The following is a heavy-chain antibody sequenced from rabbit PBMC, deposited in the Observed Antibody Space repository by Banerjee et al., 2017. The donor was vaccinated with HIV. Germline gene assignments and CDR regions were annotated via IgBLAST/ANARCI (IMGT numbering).Heavy chain of an antibody. CDR3: ARDTYGHAGYAWDL. D-gene: IGHD6-1*01. V-gene: IGHV1S40*01. CDR1: GFSFSSTYY. J-gene: IGHJ6*01. Sequence: QSLEESGGDLVKPGASLTLTCKASGFSFSSTYYMCWVRQAPGKGLEWIACIHAGSSGSTYYASWAKGRFTISKTSSTTVTLQMTSLTAADTATYFCARDTYGHAGYAWDLWGPGTLVTVS. CDR2: IHAGSSGST.